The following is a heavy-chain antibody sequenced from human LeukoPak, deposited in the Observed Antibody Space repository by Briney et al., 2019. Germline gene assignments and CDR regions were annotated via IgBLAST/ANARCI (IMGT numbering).Heavy chain of an antibody. CDR2: IWYDGSNK. D-gene: IGHD2-15*01. J-gene: IGHJ3*02. CDR1: GFTFSSYG. Sequence: GRSLRLSCAAPGFTFSSYGMHWVRQAPGKGLEWVAVIWYDGSNKYYADSVKGRFTISRDNSKNTLYLQMNSLRAEDTAVYYCARGGAATDAFDIWGQGTMVTVSS. CDR3: ARGGAATDAFDI. V-gene: IGHV3-33*01.